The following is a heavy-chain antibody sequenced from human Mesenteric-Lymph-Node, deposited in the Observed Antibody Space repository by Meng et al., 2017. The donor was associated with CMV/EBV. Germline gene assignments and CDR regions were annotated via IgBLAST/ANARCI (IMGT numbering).Heavy chain of an antibody. CDR2: ISSSGSIT. CDR3: AKSYNYAMDV. V-gene: IGHV3-48*03. J-gene: IGHJ6*02. D-gene: IGHD2-2*01. CDR1: GFSFSDFQ. Sequence: GESLKISCAASGFSFSDFQMNWVRQAPGKGLEWIAYISSSGSITYYTDSLKGRFTISRDTSKNTLYLQMNSLRTEDTAVYHCAKSYNYAMDVWGQGTTVTVSS.